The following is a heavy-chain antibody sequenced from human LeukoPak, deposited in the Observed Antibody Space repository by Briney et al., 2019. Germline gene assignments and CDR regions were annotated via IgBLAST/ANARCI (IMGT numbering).Heavy chain of an antibody. D-gene: IGHD2-2*02. J-gene: IGHJ4*02. V-gene: IGHV1-46*01. CDR1: GYTFTSYY. CDR3: PRDGKGAFVVVPAAISRGGFAY. CDR2: INPSGVST. Sequence: ASVNVSCKASGYTFTSYYMHWVRQAPGQGPEWMGIINPSGVSTSYAQKFQGRVTMTRDMSKSTVYMELSSLRSEETAVYYCPRDGKGAFVVVPAAISRGGFAYWGQGPLVTVSS.